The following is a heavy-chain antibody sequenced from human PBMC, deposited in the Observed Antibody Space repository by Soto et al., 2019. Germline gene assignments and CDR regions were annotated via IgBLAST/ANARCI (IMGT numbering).Heavy chain of an antibody. CDR1: GGSFSGYY. D-gene: IGHD6-25*01. Sequence: PSETLSLTCAVYGGSFSGYYWSWIRQPPGKGLEWIGEISHSGSTNCNPSLKSRVTISVDTSKNQLSLKLGSVTAADTAVYYCARTRTRARIAAPGLQSWFDPWGQGTLVTVSS. V-gene: IGHV4-34*01. J-gene: IGHJ5*02. CDR3: ARTRTRARIAAPGLQSWFDP. CDR2: ISHSGST.